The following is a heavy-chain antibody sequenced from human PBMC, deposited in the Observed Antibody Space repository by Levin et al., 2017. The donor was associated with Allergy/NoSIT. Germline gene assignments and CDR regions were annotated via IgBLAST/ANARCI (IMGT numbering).Heavy chain of an antibody. Sequence: SVKVSCKASGGTFSSYAISWVRQAPGQGLEWMGGIIPIFGTANYAQKFQGRVTITADESTSTAYRELSSLRSEDTAVYYCARERVPGLAEGYYYGMDGWGQGTTVTVSS. J-gene: IGHJ6*02. CDR1: GGTFSSYA. D-gene: IGHD2-2*01. CDR2: IIPIFGTA. V-gene: IGHV1-69*13. CDR3: ARERVPGLAEGYYYGMDG.